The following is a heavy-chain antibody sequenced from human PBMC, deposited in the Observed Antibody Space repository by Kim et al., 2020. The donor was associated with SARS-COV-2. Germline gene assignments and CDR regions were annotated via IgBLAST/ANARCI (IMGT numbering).Heavy chain of an antibody. D-gene: IGHD2-15*01. V-gene: IGHV3-11*05. CDR3: ARGSLGYCSGGSCGNWFDP. J-gene: IGHJ5*02. Sequence: GRFTISRDNAKNSLYLQMNSLRAEDTAVYYCARGSLGYCSGGSCGNWFDPWGQGTLVTVSS.